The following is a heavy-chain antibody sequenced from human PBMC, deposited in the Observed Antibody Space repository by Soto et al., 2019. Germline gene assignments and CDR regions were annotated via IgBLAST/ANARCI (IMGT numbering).Heavy chain of an antibody. Sequence: EVQLLESGGGLVQPGGSLRLSCAASGFTFSSYAMSWVRQAPGKGLEWVSAISGSGGSTYYADSVKGRFTISRDNSKNTLYLQMNSLRAEDTAVYYCAKGINYDILTGYYTTGYYYYGMDVWGQGTTVTVSS. CDR1: GFTFSSYA. CDR3: AKGINYDILTGYYTTGYYYYGMDV. CDR2: ISGSGGST. J-gene: IGHJ6*02. D-gene: IGHD3-9*01. V-gene: IGHV3-23*01.